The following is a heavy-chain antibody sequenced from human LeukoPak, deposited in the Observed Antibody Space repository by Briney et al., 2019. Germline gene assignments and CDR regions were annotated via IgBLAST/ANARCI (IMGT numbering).Heavy chain of an antibody. J-gene: IGHJ6*02. CDR3: ASYKYGDYDYYYYGMDV. V-gene: IGHV1-69*04. CDR1: GGTFSSYA. D-gene: IGHD4-17*01. CDR2: IIPILGIA. Sequence: SVKVSCKASGGTFSSYATSWVRQAPGQGLEWMGRIIPILGIANYAQKFQGRVTITADKSTSTAYMELSSLRSEDTAVYYCASYKYGDYDYYYYGMDVWGQGTTVTVSS.